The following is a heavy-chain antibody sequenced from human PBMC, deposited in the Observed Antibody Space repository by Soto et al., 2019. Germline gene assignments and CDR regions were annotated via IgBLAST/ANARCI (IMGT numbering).Heavy chain of an antibody. Sequence: SWIRQPPGKALEWLALIDWDDDKYYSTSLKTRLTISKETSKKQVVLTMTNMDPVDTATYYCARIHEWYFFYSYGDHRDLHSFPTRRSSDL. CDR2: IDWDDDK. J-gene: IGHJ2*01. V-gene: IGHV2-70*01. D-gene: IGHD4-17*01. CDR3: ARIHEWYFFYSYGDHRDLHSFPTRRSSDL.